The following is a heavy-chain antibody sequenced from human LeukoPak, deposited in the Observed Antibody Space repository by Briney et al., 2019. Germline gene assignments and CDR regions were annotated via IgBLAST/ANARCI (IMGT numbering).Heavy chain of an antibody. CDR3: SREGSFYDSSGLDY. V-gene: IGHV3-30*03. J-gene: IGHJ4*02. Sequence: LSLTCTVSGGSISSSSYYWGWIRQPPGKGLEWVAVISYEGSNKQYADSVKGRSTISRDNSKNTLYLQMNSLRTEDTAVYYCSREGSFYDSSGLDYWGQGTLVTVSS. CDR2: ISYEGSNK. CDR1: GGSISSSS. D-gene: IGHD3-22*01.